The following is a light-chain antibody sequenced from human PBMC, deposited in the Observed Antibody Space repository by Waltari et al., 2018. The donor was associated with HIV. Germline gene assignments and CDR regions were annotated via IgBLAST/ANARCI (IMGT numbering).Light chain of an antibody. CDR1: QRVSSN. CDR3: QQYNNGPLT. Sequence: EMLMTQSPATLSVSPGDRATLTCRASQRVSSNLAWYQQTPGQAPRLLIYGASTRATGIPARFSGSGSGTEFTLTISSLQSEDFAVYFCQQYNNGPLTFGQGTRLDIK. J-gene: IGKJ5*01. V-gene: IGKV3-15*01. CDR2: GAS.